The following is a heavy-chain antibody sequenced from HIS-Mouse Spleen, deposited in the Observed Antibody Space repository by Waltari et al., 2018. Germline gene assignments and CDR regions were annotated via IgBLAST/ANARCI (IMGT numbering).Heavy chain of an antibody. J-gene: IGHJ2*01. V-gene: IGHV4-39*07. Sequence: QLQLQESGPGLVKPSETLSLTCTVSGGSISSSSYYWGWIRQPPGKGLEWIGGIDYSGGTYYNPPLKSRFTRSVDTSTNQFSLKLSSVTAADTAVYYCAREIPYSSSWYDWYFDLWGRGTLVTVSS. CDR2: IDYSGGT. D-gene: IGHD6-13*01. CDR1: GGSISSSSYY. CDR3: AREIPYSSSWYDWYFDL.